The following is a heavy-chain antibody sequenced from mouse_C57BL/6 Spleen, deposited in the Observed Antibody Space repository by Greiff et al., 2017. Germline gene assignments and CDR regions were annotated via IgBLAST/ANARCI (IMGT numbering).Heavy chain of an antibody. J-gene: IGHJ2*01. CDR3: ARIPLLPPNDFDY. CDR2: IHPNSGST. D-gene: IGHD1-1*01. V-gene: IGHV1-64*01. CDR1: GYTFTSYW. Sequence: QVQLQQPGAELVKPGASVKLSCKASGYTFTSYWMHWVKQRPGQGLEWIGMIHPNSGSTNYNEKFKSKATLTVDKSSSTAYMQLSSLTSEDSAVYYCARIPLLPPNDFDYWGQGTTLTVSS.